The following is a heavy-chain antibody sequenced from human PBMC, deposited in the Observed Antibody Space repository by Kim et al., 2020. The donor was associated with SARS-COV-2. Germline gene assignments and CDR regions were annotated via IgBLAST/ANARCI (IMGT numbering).Heavy chain of an antibody. CDR2: ISFDGSKK. Sequence: GGSLRLSCVGSGFTFTGYGVHWVRQAPGKGLEWVAVISFDGSKKEYGESVKGRFTISRDNSENTVYLQMSSLRVEDTAMYYCVKDREVQFNVWSGDYWGQGTLVIVSP. V-gene: IGHV3-30*18. CDR3: VKDREVQFNVWSGDY. J-gene: IGHJ4*02. D-gene: IGHD2-8*01. CDR1: GFTFTGYG.